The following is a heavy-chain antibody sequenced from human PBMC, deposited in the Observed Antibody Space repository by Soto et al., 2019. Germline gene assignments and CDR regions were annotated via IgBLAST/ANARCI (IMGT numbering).Heavy chain of an antibody. Sequence: QVQLVESGGGVVQPGRSLRLSCAASGFTFSSYGMHWVRQAPGKGREWVAVIGYDGSNKYYADSVKGRFTISRDNSKNTLYLQMNSLRAEDTAVYYCARAPDYGGKGNFDYWGQGTLVTVSS. D-gene: IGHD4-17*01. J-gene: IGHJ4*02. CDR1: GFTFSSYG. CDR2: IGYDGSNK. CDR3: ARAPDYGGKGNFDY. V-gene: IGHV3-33*01.